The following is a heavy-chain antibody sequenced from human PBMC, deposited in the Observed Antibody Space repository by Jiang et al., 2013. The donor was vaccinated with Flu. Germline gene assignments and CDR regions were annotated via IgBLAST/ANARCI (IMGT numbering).Heavy chain of an antibody. J-gene: IGHJ4*02. CDR3: ARTLLDYRSGGFDY. V-gene: IGHV3-30-3*01. CDR1: GFTFSSYA. D-gene: IGHD4-11*01. Sequence: VQLLESGGGVVQPGRSLRLSCAASGFTFSSYAMHWVRQAPGKGLEWVAVISYDGSNKYYADSVKGRFTISRDNSKNTLYLQMNSLRAEDTAVYYCARTLLDYRSGGFDYWGQGTLVTVSS. CDR2: ISYDGSNK.